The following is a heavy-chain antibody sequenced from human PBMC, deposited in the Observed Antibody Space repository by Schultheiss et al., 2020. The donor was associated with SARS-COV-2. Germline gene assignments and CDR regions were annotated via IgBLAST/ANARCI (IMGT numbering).Heavy chain of an antibody. D-gene: IGHD2-2*02. CDR3: ARGGPRDCSSTSCYRYYYCYYSMDV. V-gene: IGHV4-34*01. CDR1: GGSFSGYY. Sequence: GSLRLSCAVYGGSFSGYYWSRIRQPPGKGLEWIGEINHSGSTNYNPSLKSRVTISVDTSKNQFSLKLSSVTAADTAVYYCARGGPRDCSSTSCYRYYYCYYSMDVWSQGTTVTVYS. J-gene: IGHJ6*02. CDR2: INHSGST.